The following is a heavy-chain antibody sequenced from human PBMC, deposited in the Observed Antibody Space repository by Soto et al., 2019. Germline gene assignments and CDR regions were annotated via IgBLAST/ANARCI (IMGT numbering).Heavy chain of an antibody. Sequence: PGGSLRLSCAASGFTFSSYGMHWVRQAPGKGLEWVAVIWYDGSNKYYADSVKGRFTISRDNSKNTLYLQMNSLRAEDTAVYYCARPRNPFGTGVDAFDIWGQGTMVTVSS. J-gene: IGHJ3*02. V-gene: IGHV3-33*01. D-gene: IGHD3-16*01. CDR2: IWYDGSNK. CDR3: ARPRNPFGTGVDAFDI. CDR1: GFTFSSYG.